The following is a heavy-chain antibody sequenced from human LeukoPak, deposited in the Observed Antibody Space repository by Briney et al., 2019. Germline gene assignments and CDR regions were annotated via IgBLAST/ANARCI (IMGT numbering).Heavy chain of an antibody. CDR1: GGTFSSYA. CDR2: IIPILGTA. Sequence: SVKVSCKASGGTFSSYAISWVRQAPGQGLEWMGGIIPILGTANYAQKFQGRVTITADESTSTAYMELSSLRSEDTAVYYCARGTYYYDSSGSTYAFDIWGQGTMVTVSS. CDR3: ARGTYYYDSSGSTYAFDI. D-gene: IGHD3-22*01. J-gene: IGHJ3*02. V-gene: IGHV1-69*13.